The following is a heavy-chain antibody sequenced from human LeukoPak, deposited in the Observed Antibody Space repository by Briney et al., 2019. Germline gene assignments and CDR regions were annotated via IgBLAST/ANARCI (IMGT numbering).Heavy chain of an antibody. CDR3: ARVRDSGSYYLY. J-gene: IGHJ4*02. D-gene: IGHD3-10*01. Sequence: ASVKVSCKASGYTFTSYYMHWVRQAPGQGLQWMGWINPNGGGTIYAQKFQGRVTMTRDTSISAAYMELSRLTSDDTAVYWCARVRDSGSYYLYWGQGTLVTVSS. CDR2: INPNGGGT. V-gene: IGHV1-2*02. CDR1: GYTFTSYY.